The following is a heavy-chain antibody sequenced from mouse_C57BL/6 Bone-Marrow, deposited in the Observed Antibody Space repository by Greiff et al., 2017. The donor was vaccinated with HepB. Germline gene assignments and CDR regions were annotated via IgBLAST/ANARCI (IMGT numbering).Heavy chain of an antibody. Sequence: QVQLQQPGAELVKPGASVKLSCKASGYTFTSYWMQWVKQRPGQGLEWIGEIDHSDSYTNYNQKFKGKATLTVDTTSSTAYMQLSSLTSEDSAVYYCARERVYDGGYAMDYWGQGTSVTVSS. CDR3: ARERVYDGGYAMDY. D-gene: IGHD2-12*01. CDR2: IDHSDSYT. J-gene: IGHJ4*01. CDR1: GYTFTSYW. V-gene: IGHV1-50*01.